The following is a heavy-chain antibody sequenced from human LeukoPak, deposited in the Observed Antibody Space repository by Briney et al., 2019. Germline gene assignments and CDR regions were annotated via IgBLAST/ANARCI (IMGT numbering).Heavy chain of an antibody. CDR2: IKSKTDGGTT. V-gene: IGHV3-15*01. D-gene: IGHD5-18*01. Sequence: PGGPLRLSCAASGFTFSNAWMSWVRQAPGKGLEWVGRIKSKTDGGTTDDAAPVKGRFTISRDDSKNTLYLQMNSLKTEDTAVYYCTTDATWIQLWLPYDYWGQGTLVTVSS. J-gene: IGHJ4*02. CDR3: TTDATWIQLWLPYDY. CDR1: GFTFSNAW.